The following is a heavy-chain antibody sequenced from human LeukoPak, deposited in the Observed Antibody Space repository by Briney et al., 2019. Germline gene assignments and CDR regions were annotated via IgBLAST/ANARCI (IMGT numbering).Heavy chain of an antibody. J-gene: IGHJ4*02. V-gene: IGHV3-20*04. CDR2: INWNGGST. Sequence: GGSLRLSCTASGFTVSSNYMSWVRQAPGKGLEWVSGINWNGGSTDYADSVKGRFTISRDNGKNSLYLQMNSLRAEDTAFYYCARRIYYFDYWGQGTLVTVSS. CDR1: GFTVSSNY. D-gene: IGHD2/OR15-2a*01. CDR3: ARRIYYFDY.